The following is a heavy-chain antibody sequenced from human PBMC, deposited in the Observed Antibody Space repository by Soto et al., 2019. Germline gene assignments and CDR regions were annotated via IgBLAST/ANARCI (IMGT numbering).Heavy chain of an antibody. D-gene: IGHD2-2*01. CDR3: ARPKFVVVPAAAADAFDI. V-gene: IGHV4-39*01. CDR2: IYYSGST. Sequence: SETLSLTCTVSGGSISSSSYYWGWIRQPPGKGLEWIGSIYYSGSTYYNPSLKSRVTISVDTSKNQFSLKLSSVTAADTAVYYCARPKFVVVPAAAADAFDIWGQGTMVTVSS. J-gene: IGHJ3*02. CDR1: GGSISSSSYY.